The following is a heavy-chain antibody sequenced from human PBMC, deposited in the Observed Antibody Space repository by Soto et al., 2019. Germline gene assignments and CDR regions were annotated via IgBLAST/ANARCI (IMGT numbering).Heavy chain of an antibody. CDR1: GFTFSSYG. D-gene: IGHD2-2*01. CDR3: ARGVEYCSSTSCYPRYYGMDV. CDR2: IWDDGSNK. J-gene: IGHJ6*02. Sequence: QVQLVESGGGVVQPGRSLRLSCAASGFTFSSYGMHWVRQAPGKGLEWVAVIWDDGSNKYYADSVKGRFTISRDNSKNTLYLQMNSLRAEDTAVYYCARGVEYCSSTSCYPRYYGMDVWGQGTTVTVSS. V-gene: IGHV3-33*01.